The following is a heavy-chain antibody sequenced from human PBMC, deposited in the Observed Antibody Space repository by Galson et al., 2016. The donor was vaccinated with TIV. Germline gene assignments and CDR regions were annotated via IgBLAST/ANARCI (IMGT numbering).Heavy chain of an antibody. V-gene: IGHV1-69*13. J-gene: IGHJ6*02. CDR1: GGSFSTHP. CDR3: AKDRNTALHTYYYYSGMDV. Sequence: SVKVSCKASGGSFSTHPFNWVRQAPGQGLEWMGGIVPLFRTTNYAQKFQGRVTFTADESSSTAYMEVSRLTSDDTAVYYCAKDRNTALHTYYYYSGMDVWGQGTAVTVSS. CDR2: IVPLFRTT. D-gene: IGHD5-18*01.